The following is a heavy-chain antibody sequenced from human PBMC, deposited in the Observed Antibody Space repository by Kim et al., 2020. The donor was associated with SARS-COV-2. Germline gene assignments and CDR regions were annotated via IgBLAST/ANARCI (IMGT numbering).Heavy chain of an antibody. Sequence: SETLSLTCAVYGGSFSGYYWSWIRQPPGKGLEWIGEINHSGSTNYNPSLKSRVTISVDTSKNQFSLKLSSVTAADTAVYYCAGLTGGILTGYYIPLRDYWGQGTLVTVSS. J-gene: IGHJ4*02. D-gene: IGHD3-9*01. CDR1: GGSFSGYY. CDR3: AGLTGGILTGYYIPLRDY. V-gene: IGHV4-34*01. CDR2: INHSGST.